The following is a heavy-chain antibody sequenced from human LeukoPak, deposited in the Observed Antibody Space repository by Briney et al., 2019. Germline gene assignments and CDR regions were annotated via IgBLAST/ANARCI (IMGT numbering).Heavy chain of an antibody. J-gene: IGHJ4*02. V-gene: IGHV4-59*11. Sequence: SETLSLTSTVSGGSISSHYWSWIRQPPGKGLEWIGYIYYSGSTNYNPSLKSRVTISVDTSKNQFSLKLSSVTAADTAVYYRAREGTSSSWDYWGQGTLVTVSS. CDR1: GGSISSHY. CDR2: IYYSGST. CDR3: AREGTSSSWDY. D-gene: IGHD6-6*01.